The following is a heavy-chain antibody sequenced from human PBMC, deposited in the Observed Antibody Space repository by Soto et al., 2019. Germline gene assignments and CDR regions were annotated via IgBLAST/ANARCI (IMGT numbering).Heavy chain of an antibody. Sequence: QVQLVQSGPEVKKPGASVKVYCKASGYTFTTYAFSWVRPAPGQGLEWMGWISANNGNTKYSQKVQGRVTMTTDTSTSTAYRELRSLRSDDTALYFCTRDNMLRPHYCDHWGQGTLVTVSS. V-gene: IGHV1-18*01. CDR3: TRDNMLRPHYCDH. D-gene: IGHD2-8*01. J-gene: IGHJ4*02. CDR2: ISANNGNT. CDR1: GYTFTTYA.